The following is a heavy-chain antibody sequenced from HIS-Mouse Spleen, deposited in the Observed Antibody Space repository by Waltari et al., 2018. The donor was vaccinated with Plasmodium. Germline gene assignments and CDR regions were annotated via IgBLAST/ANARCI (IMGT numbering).Heavy chain of an antibody. D-gene: IGHD3-3*01. J-gene: IGHJ2*01. CDR2: SSPSRST. V-gene: IGHV4-34*01. Sequence: QVQLQQWGAGLLKPSETLSITCAVYGGSFSGYYWSWIRQPPGQGLEWIGESSPSRSTNYDPPLKSRVIRPVDTSKKHFPGKLTVDPAEDSVVYYCARGTSSGVYWYFDRWGRCTLVTVAS. CDR1: GGSFSGYY. CDR3: ARGTSSGVYWYFDR.